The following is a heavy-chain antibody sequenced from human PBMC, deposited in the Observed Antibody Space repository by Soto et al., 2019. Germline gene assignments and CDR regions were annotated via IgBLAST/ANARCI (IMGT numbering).Heavy chain of an antibody. CDR1: GFTFSDFY. J-gene: IGHJ4*02. V-gene: IGHV3-11*01. D-gene: IGHD4-4*01. CDR3: ARDRNAAVYDY. CDR2: ISRGSTNI. Sequence: QVQLVESGGGLVKPGGSLRLSCAASGFTFSDFYMSWIRQAPGKGLEWISYISRGSTNIFYADSVKRRFTVSRDNAKNSLSLQMDSLRAEDTAVYYCARDRNAAVYDYWCQGTLVTLSS.